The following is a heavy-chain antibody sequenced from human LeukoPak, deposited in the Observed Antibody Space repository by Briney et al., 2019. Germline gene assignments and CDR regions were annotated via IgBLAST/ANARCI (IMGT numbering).Heavy chain of an antibody. D-gene: IGHD3-10*01. CDR2: IGSDGSAT. V-gene: IGHV3-48*01. CDR3: AREDGSGSYLNV. CDR1: GFIFSTYN. J-gene: IGHJ4*02. Sequence: GGSLRLSCAASGFIFSTYNMNWVRQAPGKGLEWVSFIGSDGSATYYADSVKGRFTISRDNAKNSLFLQMSSLRAEDTAVYYCAREDGSGSYLNVWSQGTLVTVSS.